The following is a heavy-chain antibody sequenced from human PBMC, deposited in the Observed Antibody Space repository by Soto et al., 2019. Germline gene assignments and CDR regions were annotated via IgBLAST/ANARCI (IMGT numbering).Heavy chain of an antibody. Sequence: QPGGSLRLSCAASGFTFSNHWMTWVRQAPGKGLEWVASVNQDGSEKYSVDSAKGRFTISRDNAKNSLYLQMNSLRVEDTALYYFACSSNLSRAYRDYWGQGAVVTVSS. CDR2: VNQDGSEK. D-gene: IGHD3-9*01. CDR3: ACSSNLSRAYRDY. CDR1: GFTFSNHW. V-gene: IGHV3-7*03. J-gene: IGHJ4*02.